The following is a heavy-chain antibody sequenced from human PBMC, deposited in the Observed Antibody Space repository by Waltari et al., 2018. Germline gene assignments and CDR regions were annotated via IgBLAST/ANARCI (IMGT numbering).Heavy chain of an antibody. D-gene: IGHD6-6*01. V-gene: IGHV4-34*01. J-gene: IGHJ4*02. CDR2: INHSGST. CDR3: ARTGGSSSTLDY. Sequence: QVQLQQWGAGLLTPSETLSLTCAVYGGSFSGYYWSWIRQPPGKGLEWIGEINHSGSTNYNPSLKSRVTISVDTSKNQFSLKLSSVTAADTAVYYCARTGGSSSTLDYWGQGTLVTVSS. CDR1: GGSFSGYY.